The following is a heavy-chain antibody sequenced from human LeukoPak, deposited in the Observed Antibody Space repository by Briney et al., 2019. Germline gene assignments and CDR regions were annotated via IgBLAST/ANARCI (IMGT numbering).Heavy chain of an antibody. J-gene: IGHJ4*02. Sequence: SETLSLTCTVSGGSISSGSYYWSWIRQPAGKGLEWIGRIYTSGSTNYNPSLKSRVTISVDTSKNQFSLKLSSVTAADTAVYYCAREMPIQLWLRGYFDYWGQGTLVTVSS. CDR3: AREMPIQLWLRGYFDY. V-gene: IGHV4-61*02. D-gene: IGHD5-18*01. CDR2: IYTSGST. CDR1: GGSISSGSYY.